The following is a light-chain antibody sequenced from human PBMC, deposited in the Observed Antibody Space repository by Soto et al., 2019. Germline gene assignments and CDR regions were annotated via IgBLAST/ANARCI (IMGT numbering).Light chain of an antibody. CDR2: WAS. CDR1: QTVLYSSNNKNY. J-gene: IGKJ5*01. V-gene: IGKV4-1*01. Sequence: DIVMTQSPDSLAVSLGDRATINCKSSQTVLYSSNNKNYLAWYQQKPGQPPKLLIYWASTRESGVPDRFSGSGSGTDFTLTISGLQAEDVAVYFCQQYYSTPPTFGQGTRLEIK. CDR3: QQYYSTPPT.